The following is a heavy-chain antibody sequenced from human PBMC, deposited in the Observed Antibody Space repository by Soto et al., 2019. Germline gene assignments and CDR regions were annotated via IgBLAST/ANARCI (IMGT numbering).Heavy chain of an antibody. V-gene: IGHV4-30-4*01. CDR2: SFYSGST. D-gene: IGHD1-26*01. CDR3: SRNQMKVGADRFDP. Sequence: QVQLQESDPGLVKPSQTLSLTCTVSGGSITSNDYYWSWIRQPPGKGLEWIGYSFYSGSTYYNPSLKSRLTILVDTSNNQFSLRLNSVSAADTAVYYRSRNQMKVGADRFDPWGQGTLVTVSS. CDR1: GGSITSNDYY. J-gene: IGHJ5*02.